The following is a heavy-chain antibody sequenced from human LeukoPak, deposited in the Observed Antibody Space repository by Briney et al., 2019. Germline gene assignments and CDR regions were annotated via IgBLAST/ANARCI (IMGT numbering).Heavy chain of an antibody. CDR2: IYTSGTI. CDR3: ARDTYYYDSSGPKYDY. J-gene: IGHJ4*02. V-gene: IGHV4-61*02. D-gene: IGHD3-22*01. CDR1: GGSLNSGFYY. Sequence: SETLSLTCTVSGGSLNSGFYYWRWIRQPAGKGLEWIGRIYTSGTITYNPSLKSRVTMSVDTSKNQFSLKLSSVTAADTAVYYCARDTYYYDSSGPKYDYWGQGTLVTVSS.